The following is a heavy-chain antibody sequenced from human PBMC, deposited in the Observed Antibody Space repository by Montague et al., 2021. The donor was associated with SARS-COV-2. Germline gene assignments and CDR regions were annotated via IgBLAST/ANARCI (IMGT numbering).Heavy chain of an antibody. CDR3: AKGFTSWPRGLFDY. V-gene: IGHV3-23*01. CDR2: ISGSDDTT. D-gene: IGHD2-2*01. CDR1: GFTLSSYA. Sequence: SLRLSCAASGFTLSSYAMNWVRQAPGKGLEWVSSISGSDDTTYCADSVKGRFTISRDSSKNTLYLQMNSLRPEETAVYYCAKGFTSWPRGLFDYWGQGSLVTVSS. J-gene: IGHJ4*02.